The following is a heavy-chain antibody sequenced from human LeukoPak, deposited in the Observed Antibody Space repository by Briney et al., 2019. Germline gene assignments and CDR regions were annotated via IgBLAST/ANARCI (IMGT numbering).Heavy chain of an antibody. CDR1: GYTFTSYA. V-gene: IGHV7-4-1*02. CDR3: ATLGGREIDY. D-gene: IGHD1-26*01. Sequence: ASVNVSCKASGYTFTSYAMNWVRQPPGPGLEWMGWINTNTGNPTYAQGFTGRFVFSLDTSVSTAYLQISSIKAEDTAVYYCATLGGREIDYWGQGTLVTVSS. CDR2: INTNTGNP. J-gene: IGHJ4*02.